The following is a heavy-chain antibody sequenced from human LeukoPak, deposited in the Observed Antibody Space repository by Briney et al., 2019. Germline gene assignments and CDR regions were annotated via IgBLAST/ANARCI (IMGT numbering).Heavy chain of an antibody. J-gene: IGHJ4*02. Sequence: PGGSLRLSCGASGFTVKNNYMNWVRQAPGKGLEWVSGIYGGGSTYYADFVKGRFTISRDSSKNTLYLQMNSLRAEDTAVYYCAIGSYCSGGSCYPLFDYWGRGTLVTVSS. D-gene: IGHD2-15*01. V-gene: IGHV3-53*01. CDR2: IYGGGST. CDR1: GFTVKNNY. CDR3: AIGSYCSGGSCYPLFDY.